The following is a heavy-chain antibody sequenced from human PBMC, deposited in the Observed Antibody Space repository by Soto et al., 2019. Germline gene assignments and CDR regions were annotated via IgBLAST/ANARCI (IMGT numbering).Heavy chain of an antibody. J-gene: IGHJ3*02. D-gene: IGHD3-9*01. CDR1: GGSISSGDYY. CDR3: ARDLTYDAFDI. Sequence: SETLSLTCTVSGGSISSGDYYWSWIRQPPGKGLEWIGYIYYSGSTYYNPSLKSRVTISVDTSKNQFSLKLSSVTAADTAVYYCARDLTYDAFDIWGQGTMVTVSS. V-gene: IGHV4-30-4*01. CDR2: IYYSGST.